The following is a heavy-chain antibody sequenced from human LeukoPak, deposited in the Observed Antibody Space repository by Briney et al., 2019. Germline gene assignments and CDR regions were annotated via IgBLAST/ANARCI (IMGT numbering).Heavy chain of an antibody. CDR3: AATIYYYDSSGYYPPGY. CDR2: IYYSGST. D-gene: IGHD3-22*01. V-gene: IGHV4-59*01. CDR1: GGSISSYY. Sequence: KPSETLSLTCTVSGGSISSYYCSWIRQPPGKGLEWIGYIYYSGSTKYNPSLKSRATISVDTSKNQFSLKLSSVTAADTAVYYCAATIYYYDSSGYYPPGYWGQGTLVTVSS. J-gene: IGHJ4*02.